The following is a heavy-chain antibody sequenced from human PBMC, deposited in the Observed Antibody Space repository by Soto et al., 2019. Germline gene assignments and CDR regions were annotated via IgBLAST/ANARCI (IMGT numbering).Heavy chain of an antibody. CDR2: INSDGSVS. CDR1: GFTFSNYW. V-gene: IGHV3-74*02. Sequence: EVQLVESGGGLVQPGGSLRLSCAASGFTFSNYWMYWVRQAPGKGLEWVSRINSDGSVSSHADSVRGRLTISRGNVKNTLYLHMDSLRAEDTAVYFCARGDCVGGTCYSLAGSFYYYMDVWGKGTTVTVFS. CDR3: ARGDCVGGTCYSLAGSFYYYMDV. D-gene: IGHD2-15*01. J-gene: IGHJ6*03.